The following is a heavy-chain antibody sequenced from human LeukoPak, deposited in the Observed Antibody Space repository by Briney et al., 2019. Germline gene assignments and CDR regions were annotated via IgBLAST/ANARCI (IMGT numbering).Heavy chain of an antibody. CDR3: ATEGDGYNYRSHY. Sequence: ASVKVSCKASGYTFTGYYMHWVRQAPGQGLEWMGWINPNSGGTNYAQKFQGRVTMTRDTSISTAYMELSRLRSDDTAVYYCATEGDGYNYRSHYWGQGTLVTVSS. V-gene: IGHV1-2*02. D-gene: IGHD5-24*01. CDR2: INPNSGGT. CDR1: GYTFTGYY. J-gene: IGHJ4*02.